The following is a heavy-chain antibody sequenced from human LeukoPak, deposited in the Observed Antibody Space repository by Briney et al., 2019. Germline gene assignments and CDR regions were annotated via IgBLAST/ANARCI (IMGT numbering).Heavy chain of an antibody. D-gene: IGHD6-13*01. Sequence: ASVKVSCKASGYTFTSYGISWVRQAPGQGLEWMGWISAYNGNTNYAQKLQGRVTMTTDTSTSTAYMELRSLRSDDTAVYYCARDSGPRYSSSPSDYWGQGTLVTVSS. J-gene: IGHJ4*02. V-gene: IGHV1-18*01. CDR2: ISAYNGNT. CDR3: ARDSGPRYSSSPSDY. CDR1: GYTFTSYG.